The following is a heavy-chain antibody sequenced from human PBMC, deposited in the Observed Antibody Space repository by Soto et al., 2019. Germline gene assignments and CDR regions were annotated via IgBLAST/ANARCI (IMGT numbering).Heavy chain of an antibody. CDR2: IDPSDSYT. J-gene: IGHJ6*02. CDR1: GYSFTSYW. V-gene: IGHV5-10-1*01. Sequence: VASRKISWKVSGYSFTSYWISWVRQIPGKGLEWMGRIDPSDSYTNYSPSFQVHVTISADKSISTAYLQWSSLKASDTAMYYCARHPASAGTTLNYYYYYGMDVWGQGTTVTVSS. CDR3: ARHPASAGTTLNYYYYYGMDV. D-gene: IGHD1-7*01.